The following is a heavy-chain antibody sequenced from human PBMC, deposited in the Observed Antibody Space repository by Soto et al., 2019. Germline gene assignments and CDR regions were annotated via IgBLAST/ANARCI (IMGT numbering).Heavy chain of an antibody. CDR1: GYTFTSYY. J-gene: IGHJ4*02. Sequence: ASVKVSCKASGYTFTSYYMHWVRQAPGQGLEWMGIINPSGGSTSYAQKFQGRVTMTRDTSTSTVYMELSSLRSEDTAVYYCASGFSRRDGYNLVPYYDYWGQGTLVTVSS. V-gene: IGHV1-46*01. D-gene: IGHD5-12*01. CDR3: ASGFSRRDGYNLVPYYDY. CDR2: INPSGGST.